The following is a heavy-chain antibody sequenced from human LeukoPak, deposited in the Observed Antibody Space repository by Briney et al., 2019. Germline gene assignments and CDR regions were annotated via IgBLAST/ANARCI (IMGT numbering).Heavy chain of an antibody. J-gene: IGHJ4*02. CDR2: ISYDGSNK. V-gene: IGHV3-30-3*01. D-gene: IGHD1-26*01. CDR3: ARDPVGATQLGYFDY. Sequence: PSETLSLTCTVSGGSISSSSYYWGWIRQPPGKGLEWVAVISYDGSNKYYADSVKGRFTISRDNSKNTLYLQMNSLRAEDTAVYYCARDPVGATQLGYFDYWGQGTLVTVSS. CDR1: GGSISSSS.